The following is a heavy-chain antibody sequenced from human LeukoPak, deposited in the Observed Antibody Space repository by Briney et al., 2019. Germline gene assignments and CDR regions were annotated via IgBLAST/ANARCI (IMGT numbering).Heavy chain of an antibody. V-gene: IGHV1-8*03. CDR1: GYTFTTSD. CDR2: LNPTSGNT. D-gene: IGHD2-2*01. CDR3: ARGLRNFVVVPGATSYYFDY. J-gene: IGHJ4*02. Sequence: VASVKVSCKAPGYTFTTSDINWVRQATGQGLEWMGWLNPTSGNTGYAQNFQGRVTITRNTSINTAYMELSSLRSEDTAVYYCARGLRNFVVVPGATSYYFDYWGQGTLVTVSS.